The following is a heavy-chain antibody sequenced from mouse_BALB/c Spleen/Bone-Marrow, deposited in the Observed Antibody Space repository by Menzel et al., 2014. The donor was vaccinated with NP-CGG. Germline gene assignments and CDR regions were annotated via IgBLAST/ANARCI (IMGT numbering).Heavy chain of an antibody. V-gene: IGHV5-12-1*01. CDR2: ISSGGGST. D-gene: IGHD2-4*01. CDR3: ARHMIRGFAY. J-gene: IGHJ3*01. CDR1: GFAFDSYD. Sequence: EVQLQESGGGLVKPGGSLKLSCAASGFAFDSYDMSWVRQTPEKRLEWVAYISSGGGSTYYSDTVKGRFTISRDNAKNTLYLEMSSLKSEDTAMFYCARHMIRGFAYWGQGTLVTVSA.